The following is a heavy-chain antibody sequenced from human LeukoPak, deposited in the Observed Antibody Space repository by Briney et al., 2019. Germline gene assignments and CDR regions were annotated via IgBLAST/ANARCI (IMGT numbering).Heavy chain of an antibody. Sequence: SETLSLTCAVSGGSFSGYYWSWIRQPPGKGLEWIGEINHSGSTNYNPSLKSRITISVDTSKNQFSLKPSSVTAADTAVYYCARDSTTVTLPFFDYWGQGTLVTVSS. D-gene: IGHD4-17*01. V-gene: IGHV4-34*01. CDR3: ARDSTTVTLPFFDY. CDR1: GGSFSGYY. CDR2: INHSGST. J-gene: IGHJ4*02.